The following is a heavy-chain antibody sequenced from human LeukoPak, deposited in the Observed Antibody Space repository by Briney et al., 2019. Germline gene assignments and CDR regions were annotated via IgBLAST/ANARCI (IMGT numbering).Heavy chain of an antibody. Sequence: SETLSLTCAVYGGSFSGYYWSWIRQPPWKGLEWIGEINHSGSTNYNPSLKSRVTISVDTSKNQFSLKLSSVTAADTAVYYCARDITIFGVARDGFDIWGQGTMVTVSS. D-gene: IGHD3-3*01. CDR3: ARDITIFGVARDGFDI. CDR2: INHSGST. J-gene: IGHJ3*02. CDR1: GGSFSGYY. V-gene: IGHV4-34*01.